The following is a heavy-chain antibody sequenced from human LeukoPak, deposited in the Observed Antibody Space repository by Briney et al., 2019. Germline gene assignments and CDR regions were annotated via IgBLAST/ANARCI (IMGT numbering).Heavy chain of an antibody. D-gene: IGHD6-13*01. V-gene: IGHV3-9*01. CDR3: AKDRTSTWYGDLGY. CDR1: GFTFSSYG. CDR2: ISWNGGII. J-gene: IGHJ3*01. Sequence: PGGSLRLSCAASGFTFSSYGMSWVRQAPGKGLEWVSGISWNGGIIDYADSVEGRFTISRDNAKNSLYLQMNSLRADDTALYYCAKDRTSTWYGDLGYWGQGTMVTVSS.